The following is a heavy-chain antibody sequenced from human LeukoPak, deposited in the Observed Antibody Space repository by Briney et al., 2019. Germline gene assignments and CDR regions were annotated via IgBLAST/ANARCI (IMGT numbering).Heavy chain of an antibody. Sequence: PGGSLRLSCAASGFPFSSYWMMWVRQAPGKGLEGVANIKQDGSDKYYVDSVKGRFTISRDNAKNSLYLQVNSLRADDTAVYYCARLTGTTGFDYWGQGTLVTVSS. J-gene: IGHJ4*02. V-gene: IGHV3-7*01. CDR3: ARLTGTTGFDY. CDR1: GFPFSSYW. D-gene: IGHD1-1*01. CDR2: IKQDGSDK.